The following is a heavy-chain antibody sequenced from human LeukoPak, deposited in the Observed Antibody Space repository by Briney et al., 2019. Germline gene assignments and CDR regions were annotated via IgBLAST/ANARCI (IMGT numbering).Heavy chain of an antibody. CDR3: ARLGPGVITTDYHYYGMDV. D-gene: IGHD3-22*01. J-gene: IGHJ6*02. CDR2: IKQDGSEK. CDR1: GFTFSSYW. Sequence: GGSLRLSCAASGFTFSSYWMSWVRQAPGKGLEWVANIKQDGSEKYYVDSVKGRFTISRDNAKNSLYLQMNSLRAEDTAVYYCARLGPGVITTDYHYYGMDVWGQGTTVTVSS. V-gene: IGHV3-7*01.